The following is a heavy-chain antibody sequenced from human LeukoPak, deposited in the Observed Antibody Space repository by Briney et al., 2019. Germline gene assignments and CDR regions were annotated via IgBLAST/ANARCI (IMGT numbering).Heavy chain of an antibody. CDR3: AKDGYSGYDSGLFDY. J-gene: IGHJ4*02. V-gene: IGHV3-30*18. D-gene: IGHD5-12*01. CDR2: ISYDGRNK. Sequence: PGGSLRLSCAASGFTFSSYGIHWVRQAPGKGLEWVAVISYDGRNKYYADSVKGRFTISRDNSMNTLYLQMYSLRAEDTAVYYCAKDGYSGYDSGLFDYWGQGSLVTVSS. CDR1: GFTFSSYG.